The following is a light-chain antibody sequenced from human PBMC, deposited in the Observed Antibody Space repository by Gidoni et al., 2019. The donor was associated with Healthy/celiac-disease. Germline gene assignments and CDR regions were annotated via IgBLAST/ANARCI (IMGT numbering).Light chain of an antibody. Sequence: EIVMTQSPATLSVSPGERATLSCRASQSVSSNLAWYQQKPGQAPRLLIYGASTRATGIPARFSGSGSGTEFTLTISSLQSEDFAVYYCQQDNNWPPAYTFXQXTKLEIK. CDR2: GAS. J-gene: IGKJ2*01. CDR3: QQDNNWPPAYT. CDR1: QSVSSN. V-gene: IGKV3-15*01.